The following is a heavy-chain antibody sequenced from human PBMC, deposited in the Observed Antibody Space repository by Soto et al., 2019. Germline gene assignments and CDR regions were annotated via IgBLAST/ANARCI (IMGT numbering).Heavy chain of an antibody. Sequence: ASVKVSCKASGYTFTSYGISWVRQAPGQGLEWMGWISAYNGNTNYAQKLQGRVTMTTDTSISTGYMELSSLRSDDTAVYYCAREMATPPGAFDIWGQGTMVTVSS. CDR2: ISAYNGNT. CDR1: GYTFTSYG. CDR3: AREMATPPGAFDI. V-gene: IGHV1-18*01. J-gene: IGHJ3*02. D-gene: IGHD5-12*01.